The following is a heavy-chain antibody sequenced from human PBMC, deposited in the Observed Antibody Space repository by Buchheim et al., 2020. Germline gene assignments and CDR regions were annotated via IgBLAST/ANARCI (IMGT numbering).Heavy chain of an antibody. CDR3: VTSGSYYYYAMDV. J-gene: IGHJ6*01. Sequence: EVQLVESGGGLVQPGGSLRLSCAASGFTFSSYWMHWVRQAPGKGLVCVARINSDGRTTTYADSVQGRFTISRNNAMNTLFLQVNSLRAEDTAVYYCVTSGSYYYYAMDVWGQGTT. CDR1: GFTFSSYW. CDR2: INSDGRTT. V-gene: IGHV3-74*01. D-gene: IGHD3-22*01.